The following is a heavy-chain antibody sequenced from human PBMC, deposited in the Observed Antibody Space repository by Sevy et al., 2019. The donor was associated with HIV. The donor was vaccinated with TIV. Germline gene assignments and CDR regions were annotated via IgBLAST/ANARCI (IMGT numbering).Heavy chain of an antibody. V-gene: IGHV1-18*04. Sequence: ASVKVSCRFSGYNFRSYGISWVRQAPGQGLEWMGWISAYSGDTDFAQKFKDRVSMTPDASTITAYLELRSLRSDDTAGYYGARDRPQGVVIIPGSMWGGIDYWGRGTLVTVSS. CDR3: ARDRPQGVVIIPGSMWGGIDY. CDR1: GYNFRSYG. J-gene: IGHJ4*02. CDR2: ISAYSGDT. D-gene: IGHD2-2*01.